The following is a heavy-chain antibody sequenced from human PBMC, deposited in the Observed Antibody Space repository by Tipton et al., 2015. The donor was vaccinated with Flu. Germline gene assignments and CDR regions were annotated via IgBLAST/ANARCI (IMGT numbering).Heavy chain of an antibody. Sequence: QLVQSGGGLVQPGGSLRLSCVASGFDFSDYWMTWVRQAPGKGLEWVSYISSSSSTIYYADSVKGRFTISRDNAKNSLYLQMNSLRDEDTAVYYCARAPSYGDYRGYWGQGNPGHRLL. CDR3: ARAPSYGDYRGY. CDR1: GFDFSDYW. CDR2: ISSSSSTI. D-gene: IGHD4-17*01. V-gene: IGHV3-48*02. J-gene: IGHJ4*02.